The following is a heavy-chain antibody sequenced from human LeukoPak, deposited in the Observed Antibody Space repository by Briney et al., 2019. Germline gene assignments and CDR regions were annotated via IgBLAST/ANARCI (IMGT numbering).Heavy chain of an antibody. Sequence: SETLSLTCTVSGVSISSSNSYWSWIRQPAGKGLEWIGRIYTSGSITYNPSLKSRVSMSVDTSKNQFSLKLSSVTAADTAVYYCARDSGTTGEVKFEPWGQGTLVTVSS. D-gene: IGHD3-10*01. CDR1: GVSISSSNSY. CDR2: IYTSGSI. J-gene: IGHJ5*02. V-gene: IGHV4-61*02. CDR3: ARDSGTTGEVKFEP.